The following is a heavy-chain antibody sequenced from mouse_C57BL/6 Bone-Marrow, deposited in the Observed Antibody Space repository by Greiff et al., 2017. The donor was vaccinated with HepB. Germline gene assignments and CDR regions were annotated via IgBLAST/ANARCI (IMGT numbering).Heavy chain of an antibody. V-gene: IGHV6-6*01. Sequence: EVMLVESGGGLVQPGGSMKLSCAASGFTFSDAWMDWVRQSPEKGLEWVAEIRNKANNHATYYAESVKGRLTISRDDCKSSVYLQMNSSRAEDTGIYYCTRRGLSWFAYWGQGTLVTVSA. CDR3: TRRGLSWFAY. CDR2: IRNKANNHAT. J-gene: IGHJ3*01. CDR1: GFTFSDAW.